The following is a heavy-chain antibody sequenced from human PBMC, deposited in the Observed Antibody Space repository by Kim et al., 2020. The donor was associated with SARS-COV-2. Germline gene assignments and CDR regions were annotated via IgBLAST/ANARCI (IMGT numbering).Heavy chain of an antibody. CDR3: ARVAQYDYMWGSYRVPLAFDI. Sequence: SETLSLTCTVSGGSISSYYWSWIRQPPGKGLEWIGYIYYSGSTNYNPSLKSRVTISVDTSKNQFSLKLSSVTAADTAVYYCARVAQYDYMWGSYRVPLAFDIWGQGTMVTVSS. J-gene: IGHJ3*02. D-gene: IGHD3-16*02. CDR1: GGSISSYY. V-gene: IGHV4-59*01. CDR2: IYYSGST.